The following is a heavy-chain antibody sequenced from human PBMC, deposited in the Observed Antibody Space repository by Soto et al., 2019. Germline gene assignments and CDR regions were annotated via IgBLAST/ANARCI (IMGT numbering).Heavy chain of an antibody. CDR2: IIPIFGTA. V-gene: IGHV1-69*13. J-gene: IGHJ4*02. Sequence: ASVKVSCKASGGNFSSYAISWVRQAPGQGLEWMGGIIPIFGTANYAQKFQGRVTITADESTSTAYMELSSLRSEDTAVYYCARVKDCGGDCYWYGFDYWGQGTLVTVSS. CDR1: GGNFSSYA. D-gene: IGHD2-21*02. CDR3: ARVKDCGGDCYWYGFDY.